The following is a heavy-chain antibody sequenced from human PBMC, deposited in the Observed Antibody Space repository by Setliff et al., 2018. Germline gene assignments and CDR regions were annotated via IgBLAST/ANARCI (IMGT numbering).Heavy chain of an antibody. CDR2: INHRGST. V-gene: IGHV4-34*01. D-gene: IGHD6-6*01. Sequence: PSETLSLTCAAYGGTFSYYYWTWIRQPLGKGLEWIGAINHRGSTNYNPSLKSRVTISVDTSKDQFSLKLISMTAADTAVYYCARGRNVAARLLDSWGQGTLVTVSS. CDR1: GGTFSYYY. J-gene: IGHJ4*02. CDR3: ARGRNVAARLLDS.